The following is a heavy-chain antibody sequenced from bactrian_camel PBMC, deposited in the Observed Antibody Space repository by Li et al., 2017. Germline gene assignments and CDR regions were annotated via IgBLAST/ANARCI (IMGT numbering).Heavy chain of an antibody. CDR2: IYTGSGPGSGST. CDR1: SNIYSRSMT. J-gene: IGHJ4*01. D-gene: IGHD4*01. V-gene: IGHV3S54*01. Sequence: HVQLVESGGGSVQSGGSLRLSCKLPSNIYSRSMTIGWFRQAPGKEREGVAAIYTGSGPGSGSTSYADSLQGRVTISRDNAKNTVYLQLNSLKPEDTAMYYCAASSACAMTALESASFAFKGQGTQVTVS.